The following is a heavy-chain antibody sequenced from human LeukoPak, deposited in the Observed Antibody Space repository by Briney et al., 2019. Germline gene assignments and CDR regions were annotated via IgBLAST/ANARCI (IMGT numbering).Heavy chain of an antibody. Sequence: GGSLRLSCEASGFTFSSYWMSWVHQAPGKGLEWVANIKQDGSEKYYVDSVKGRFTISRDKAKNSLYLQMNSLRAEDTAVYYSARGRGDSSSWYFDYWGQGTLVTVSS. V-gene: IGHV3-7*01. D-gene: IGHD6-13*01. J-gene: IGHJ4*02. CDR1: GFTFSSYW. CDR3: ARGRGDSSSWYFDY. CDR2: IKQDGSEK.